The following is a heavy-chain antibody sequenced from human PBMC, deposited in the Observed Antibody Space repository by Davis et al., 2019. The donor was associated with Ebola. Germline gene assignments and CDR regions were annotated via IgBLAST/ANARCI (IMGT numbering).Heavy chain of an antibody. Sequence: GSLRLSCAASGFTFSGSAMHWVRQASGKGLEWVGRIRSKANSYATAYAASVKGRFTISTDDSKNTAYLQMNSLKTEDTAVYYCTSASGSYDYWGQGTLVTVSS. CDR3: TSASGSYDY. CDR2: IRSKANSYAT. D-gene: IGHD1-26*01. J-gene: IGHJ4*02. V-gene: IGHV3-73*01. CDR1: GFTFSGSA.